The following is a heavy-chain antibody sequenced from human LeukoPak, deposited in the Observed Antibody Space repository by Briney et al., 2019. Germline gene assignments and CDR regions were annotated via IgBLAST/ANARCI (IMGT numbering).Heavy chain of an antibody. D-gene: IGHD3-16*01. V-gene: IGHV4-34*01. CDR2: INHSGST. CDR1: GGSFSGYY. CDR3: ARAKRGYPTIRGRVNWFDP. Sequence: SETLSLTCAVYGGSFSGYYWSWIRQPPGKGLEWIGEINHSGSTNYNPSLKSRVTISVDTSKNQFSLKLSSVTAADTAVYYCARAKRGYPTIRGRVNWFDPWGQGTLVTVSS. J-gene: IGHJ5*02.